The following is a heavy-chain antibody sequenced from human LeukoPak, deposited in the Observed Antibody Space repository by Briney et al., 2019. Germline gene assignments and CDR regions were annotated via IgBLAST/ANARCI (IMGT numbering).Heavy chain of an antibody. J-gene: IGHJ4*02. Sequence: GRSLRLSCAASGFTFSSYAMHWVRQAPGKGLGWVAVISYDGSNKYYADSVKGRFTISRDNSKNTLYLQMNSLRAEDTAVYYCARGSGIAVAGTSSPFDYWGQGTLVTVSS. D-gene: IGHD6-19*01. V-gene: IGHV3-30-3*01. CDR3: ARGSGIAVAGTSSPFDY. CDR2: ISYDGSNK. CDR1: GFTFSSYA.